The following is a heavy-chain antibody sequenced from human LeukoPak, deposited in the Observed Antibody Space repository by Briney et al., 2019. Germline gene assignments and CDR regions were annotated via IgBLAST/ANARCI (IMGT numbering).Heavy chain of an antibody. CDR3: ARHAIYSGGYSFWFDP. J-gene: IGHJ5*02. Sequence: SETLSLTCTVSGASIGDHYWSWIRQPPGKGLEWIAYIHNSGYTNYNPSLESRASISLDTSKNLCSLRLSSVTAADTAVYYCARHAIYSGGYSFWFDPWGLGTLVTVSS. D-gene: IGHD1-26*01. CDR1: GASIGDHY. V-gene: IGHV4-59*08. CDR2: IHNSGYT.